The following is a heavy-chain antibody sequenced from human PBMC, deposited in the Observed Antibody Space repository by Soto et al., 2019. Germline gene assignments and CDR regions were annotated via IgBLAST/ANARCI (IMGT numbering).Heavy chain of an antibody. V-gene: IGHV4-4*07. D-gene: IGHD6-19*01. CDR3: GRDSPQWQCTVDY. J-gene: IGHJ4*02. CDR1: GVSISNSY. CDR2: IYISGST. Sequence: QVQLQESGPRLVKPSETLSLTCTVSGVSISNSYWTWIRQPAGKGLEWIGRIYISGSTNYNPSLKSRVTMSIDTSKKQFSLRLISVTAAYTAVYYCGRDSPQWQCTVDYWGQGILVTVSS.